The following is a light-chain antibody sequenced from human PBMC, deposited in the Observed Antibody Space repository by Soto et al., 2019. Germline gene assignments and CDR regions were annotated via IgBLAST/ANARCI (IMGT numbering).Light chain of an antibody. V-gene: IGLV2-8*01. Sequence: QSALTQPPSASGSPGQSVTISCTGTSSDVGAYDYVSWYQHHPGKAPKLIIYEVSKRPSGVPDRFSGSKSGNTASLTVSGLQTEDEANYFCTSYEGSSKVLFGGGTKLTVL. J-gene: IGLJ2*01. CDR1: SSDVGAYDY. CDR2: EVS. CDR3: TSYEGSSKVL.